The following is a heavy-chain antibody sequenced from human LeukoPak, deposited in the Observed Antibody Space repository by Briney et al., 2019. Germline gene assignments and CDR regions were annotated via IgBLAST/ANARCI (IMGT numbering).Heavy chain of an antibody. J-gene: IGHJ4*02. Sequence: GASVKVSCKASGGTFSSYAISWVRQAPGQGLEWMGGITPIFGTANYAQKFQGRVTITADESTSTAYMELSSLRSEDTAVYYCARGSRDGYILIFDYWGQGTLVTVSS. CDR3: ARGSRDGYILIFDY. D-gene: IGHD5-24*01. CDR1: GGTFSSYA. V-gene: IGHV1-69*13. CDR2: ITPIFGTA.